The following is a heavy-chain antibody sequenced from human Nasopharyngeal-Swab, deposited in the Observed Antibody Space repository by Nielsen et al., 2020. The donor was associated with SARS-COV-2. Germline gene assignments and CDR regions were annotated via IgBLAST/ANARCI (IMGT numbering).Heavy chain of an antibody. CDR3: ARAVEMAAILDY. CDR2: IYHSRST. CDR1: GYSMNSGYY. V-gene: IGHV4-38-2*01. J-gene: IGHJ4*02. Sequence: SETLSLTCAVSGYSMNSGYYWGWIRQPPGKGLEWIGSIYHSRSTYYNPSLKSRVTLSIDTSKNQFSLKLSSVTAADTAVYYCARAVEMAAILDYWGQGTLVTVSS. D-gene: IGHD5-24*01.